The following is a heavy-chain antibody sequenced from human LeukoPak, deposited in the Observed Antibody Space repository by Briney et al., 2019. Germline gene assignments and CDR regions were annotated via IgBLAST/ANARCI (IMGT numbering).Heavy chain of an antibody. J-gene: IGHJ6*03. V-gene: IGHV4-59*01. CDR2: IYYSGST. CDR1: GGSISSYY. D-gene: IGHD5-18*01. CDR3: ARGVSRGYSYGRYYMDV. Sequence: SETLSLTCTVSGGSISSYYWSWIRQPPGKGLEWIGYIYYSGSTNYNPSLKSRVTISVDTSKNQFSLKLSSVTAADTAVYYCARGVSRGYSYGRYYMDVWGKGTTVTVSS.